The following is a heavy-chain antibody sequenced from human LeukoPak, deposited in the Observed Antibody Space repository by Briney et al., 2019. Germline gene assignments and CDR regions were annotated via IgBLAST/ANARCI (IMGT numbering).Heavy chain of an antibody. Sequence: GGSLRLSCAASGFTFSSYAMSWVRQAPGKGLEWVSAISGSGGRTYYADSVKGRFTISRDNSKNTLYLQMNSLRAEDTAVYYCAKAPDLFTYYYYGMDVWGQGTTVTVSS. J-gene: IGHJ6*02. D-gene: IGHD3-9*01. V-gene: IGHV3-23*01. CDR3: AKAPDLFTYYYYGMDV. CDR2: ISGSGGRT. CDR1: GFTFSSYA.